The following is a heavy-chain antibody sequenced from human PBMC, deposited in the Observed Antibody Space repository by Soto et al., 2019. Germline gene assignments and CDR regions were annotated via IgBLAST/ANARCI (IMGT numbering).Heavy chain of an antibody. Sequence: GGSLRLSCAASGFTFSDHYMDWVRQAPGKGLEWVGRTRNKANSYTTEYAASVKGRFTISRDDSKNSLYLQMNSLKTEDTAVHYCARSRGSGWFDPWGQGTLVTVSS. CDR1: GFTFSDHY. J-gene: IGHJ5*02. D-gene: IGHD3-10*01. V-gene: IGHV3-72*01. CDR3: ARSRGSGWFDP. CDR2: TRNKANSYTT.